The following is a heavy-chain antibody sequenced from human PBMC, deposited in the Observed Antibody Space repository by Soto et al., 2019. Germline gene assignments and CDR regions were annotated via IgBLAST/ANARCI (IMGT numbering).Heavy chain of an antibody. V-gene: IGHV1-69*02. Sequence: QVQLVQSGAEVKKPGSSVKVSCKASGGTFSSYTISWVRQAPGQGLEWMGRIIPILGIANYAQKFQGRVTITADKSTSTAYMELSSLRSEDTAVYYCERPNPQPGSGFLFDYWGQGTLVTVSS. CDR3: ERPNPQPGSGFLFDY. CDR2: IIPILGIA. J-gene: IGHJ4*02. D-gene: IGHD2-21*01. CDR1: GGTFSSYT.